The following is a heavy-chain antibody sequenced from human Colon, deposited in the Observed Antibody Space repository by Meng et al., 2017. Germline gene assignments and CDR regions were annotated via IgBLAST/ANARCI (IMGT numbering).Heavy chain of an antibody. CDR1: GYTLY. J-gene: IGHJ4*02. V-gene: IGHV1-2*06. CDR3: ARESADGGSFDL. CDR2: INPRTGDT. Sequence: QVQLVQVGAEVQQPGASVTVSCKASGYTLYIHWVRLRPGEGLEWMGRINPRTGDTKSAQSFQGRVTMTRDTSTTTFSMDLRSLTTDDSAIYFCARESADGGSFDLWGQGVLVTVSS. D-gene: IGHD2-15*01.